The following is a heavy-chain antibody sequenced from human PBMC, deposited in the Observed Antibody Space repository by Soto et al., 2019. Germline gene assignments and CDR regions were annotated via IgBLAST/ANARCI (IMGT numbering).Heavy chain of an antibody. CDR2: IYYSGST. V-gene: IGHV4-39*01. CDR3: ARHEVRNGMDV. Sequence: SETLSLTCTVSGGSISSSSYYWGWIRQPPGKGLEWIGSIYYSGSTYYNPSLKSRVTISVDTSKNQFSLKLSSVTAADTAVYYCARHEVRNGMDVWGQGTTVTVSS. J-gene: IGHJ6*02. CDR1: GGSISSSSYY.